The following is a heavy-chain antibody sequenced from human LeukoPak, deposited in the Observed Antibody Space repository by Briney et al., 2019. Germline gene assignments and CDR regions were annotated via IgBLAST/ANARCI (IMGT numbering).Heavy chain of an antibody. CDR2: IRGNGART. V-gene: IGHV3-23*01. Sequence: PGGSLLLSCAASGFTFSNYAMRWVRPAPGKGQEWVSSIRGNGARTDYADSVKGRFTISRDNYKNTLYLQMNSLRAEDTAVYYCAKHQQIYGDSLMDVWGQGTTVTVSS. CDR1: GFTFSNYA. J-gene: IGHJ6*02. D-gene: IGHD4-17*01. CDR3: AKHQQIYGDSLMDV.